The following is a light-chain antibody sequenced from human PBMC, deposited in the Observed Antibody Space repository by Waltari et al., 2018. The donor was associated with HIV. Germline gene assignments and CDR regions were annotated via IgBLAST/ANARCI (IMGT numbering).Light chain of an antibody. V-gene: IGKV3-15*01. CDR3: QQYNNWHT. Sequence: EIVMTQSPATLSVSQGERATLSCRASQSVSSNLAWYQQKPGQAPRLLIYGASTRAAGVPARFSGSGSGTEFTLTISSLQSEDFAVYYCQQYNNWHTFGPGTKVDIK. J-gene: IGKJ3*01. CDR2: GAS. CDR1: QSVSSN.